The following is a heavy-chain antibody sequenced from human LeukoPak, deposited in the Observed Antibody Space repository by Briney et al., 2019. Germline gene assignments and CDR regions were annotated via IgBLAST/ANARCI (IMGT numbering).Heavy chain of an antibody. Sequence: GGSLRLSCAASGFTFSNAWMSWVRQAPGKGLEWVGRIKSKTDGGTTDYAAPVKGRFTISRDDSKNTLYLQMNSLKTEDTAVYYCTTDLPIFGGPGSYFLDYWGQGTLVTVSS. CDR1: GFTFSNAW. CDR3: TTDLPIFGGPGSYFLDY. D-gene: IGHD3-10*01. J-gene: IGHJ4*02. V-gene: IGHV3-15*01. CDR2: IKSKTDGGTT.